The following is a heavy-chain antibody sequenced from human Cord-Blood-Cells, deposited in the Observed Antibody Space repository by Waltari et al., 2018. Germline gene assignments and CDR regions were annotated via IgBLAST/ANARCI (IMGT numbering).Heavy chain of an antibody. V-gene: IGHV1-3*01. CDR2: INAGNGNT. Sequence: QVQLVQSGAEVKKPGASVKASCKASGYTFTSSSMHWVRPAPGPRLEGMGWINAGNGNTKYSQKFQGRVTITRDTSASTAYMELSSLRSEDTAVYYCAREGFYCSSTSCYGFDYWGQGTLVTVSS. CDR3: AREGFYCSSTSCYGFDY. CDR1: GYTFTSSS. J-gene: IGHJ4*02. D-gene: IGHD2-2*01.